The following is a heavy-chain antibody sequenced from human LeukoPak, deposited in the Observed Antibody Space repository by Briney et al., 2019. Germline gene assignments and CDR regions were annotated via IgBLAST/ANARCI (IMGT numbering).Heavy chain of an antibody. Sequence: GRSLRLSCAASGFTFSSYAMSWVRQAPGKGLEWVSVISGSSGSTYYADSVKGRFTISRDNSKNTLYLQMDSLRAEDTAVYYCAKGTSTSCYTGLDYWGQGTLVTASS. J-gene: IGHJ4*02. V-gene: IGHV3-23*01. CDR2: ISGSSGST. CDR1: GFTFSSYA. D-gene: IGHD2-2*02. CDR3: AKGTSTSCYTGLDY.